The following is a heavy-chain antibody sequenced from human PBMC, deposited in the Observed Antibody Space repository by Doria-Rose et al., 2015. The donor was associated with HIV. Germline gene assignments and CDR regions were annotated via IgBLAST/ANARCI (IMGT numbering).Heavy chain of an antibody. V-gene: IGHV2-26*01. CDR1: GVSLSSPGMG. D-gene: IGHD6-13*01. CDR2: IFSDDER. J-gene: IGHJ4*02. CDR3: ARIKSSRWYHKYYFDF. Sequence: QESGPVLVKPTETLTLTCTVSGVSLSSPGMGVSWICQPPGKALEWLANIFSDDERSYKTSLKSRLTISRCTSKSQVVLTMTDMDPVDTATYYCARIKSSRWYHKYYFDFWGQGTLVIVSA.